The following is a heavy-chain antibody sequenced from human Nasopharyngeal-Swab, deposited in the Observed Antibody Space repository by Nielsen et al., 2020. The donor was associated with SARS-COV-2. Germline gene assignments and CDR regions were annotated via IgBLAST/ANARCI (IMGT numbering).Heavy chain of an antibody. J-gene: IGHJ4*01. CDR1: GLIFNNYA. CDR3: AKAAPYYLDY. D-gene: IGHD3-22*01. CDR2: ISSDGKST. V-gene: IGHV3-23*01. Sequence: ETLSLTCAASGLIFNNYAMTWVRQVPDKGLECVASISSDGKSTLYADSVKGRFAISRDNPKNTLFLQMNSLRPEDTALYYCAKAAPYYLDYWGRGTLVTVSS.